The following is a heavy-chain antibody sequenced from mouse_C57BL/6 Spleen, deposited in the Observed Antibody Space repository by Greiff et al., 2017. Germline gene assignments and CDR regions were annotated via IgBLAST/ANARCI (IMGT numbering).Heavy chain of an antibody. CDR2: IYPGSGNT. CDR1: GYSFTSYY. D-gene: IGHD2-1*01. CDR3: ARESGYCNYPAY. J-gene: IGHJ3*01. Sequence: LVESGPELVKPGASVKISCKASGYSFTSYYIPWVKQRPGQGLEWIGLIYPGSGNTKYNEKFKGKATLTADTSSSTAYMQSSSLTSEDSAVYYGARESGYCNYPAYWGQGTLVTVSA. V-gene: IGHV1-66*01.